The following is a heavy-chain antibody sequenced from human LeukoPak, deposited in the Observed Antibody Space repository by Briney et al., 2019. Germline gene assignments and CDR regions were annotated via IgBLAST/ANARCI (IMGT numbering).Heavy chain of an antibody. J-gene: IGHJ4*02. CDR2: ISGSGGST. Sequence: PGGSLILSCLGSGFTFSSYAMSSVRQAPGKGLGWVSAISGSGGSTYYADSVKGRFTISRDNSKNTLYLQMNSLRAEDTAVYYCATDYSSGWYYFFNYWGQGTLVTVSS. V-gene: IGHV3-23*01. CDR3: ATDYSSGWYYFFNY. D-gene: IGHD6-19*01. CDR1: GFTFSSYA.